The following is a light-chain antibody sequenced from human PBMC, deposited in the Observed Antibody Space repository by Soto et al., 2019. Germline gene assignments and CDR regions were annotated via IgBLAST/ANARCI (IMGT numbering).Light chain of an antibody. V-gene: IGKV3-15*01. Sequence: IVMTQSPATLSVSPGERATLSCRASQSVRSNLAWYQQKPGLAPRLLIYGASTRATGIPARFSGSGSGTEFTLTISSLQSEDFAIYFCQQYNNWPPDRTFGQGTKVEIK. CDR2: GAS. CDR1: QSVRSN. J-gene: IGKJ1*01. CDR3: QQYNNWPPDRT.